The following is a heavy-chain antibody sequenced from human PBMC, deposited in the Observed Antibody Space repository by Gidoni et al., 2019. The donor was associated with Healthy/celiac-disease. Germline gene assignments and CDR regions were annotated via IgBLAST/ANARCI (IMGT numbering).Heavy chain of an antibody. CDR3: ASIHCSSTSCYYYGMDV. CDR2: SIPIFGTA. D-gene: IGHD2-2*01. V-gene: IGHV1-69*06. CDR1: GGTFSRYA. J-gene: IGHJ6*02. Sequence: VQLVQSGAEVKNPGSSVNVSCKASGGTFSRYAISWVRQAPAQGLEWMGGSIPIFGTANYAQKFQGRVTITADKSTSTAYMELSSLRSEDTAVYYCASIHCSSTSCYYYGMDVWGQGTTVTVSS.